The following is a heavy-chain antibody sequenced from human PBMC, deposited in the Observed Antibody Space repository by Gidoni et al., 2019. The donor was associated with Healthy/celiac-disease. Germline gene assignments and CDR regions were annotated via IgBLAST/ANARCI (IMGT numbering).Heavy chain of an antibody. CDR1: GFTFDDYA. J-gene: IGHJ6*02. Sequence: EVQLVESGGGLVQPGRSLRLSCAASGFTFDDYAMHWVRQAPGKGLEWVSGISWNSGSIGYADSVKGRFTISRDNAKNSLYLQMNSLRAEDTALYYCAKGLNQFQIGRAYYYGMDVWGQGTTVTVSS. V-gene: IGHV3-9*01. CDR3: AKGLNQFQIGRAYYYGMDV. D-gene: IGHD1-26*01. CDR2: ISWNSGSI.